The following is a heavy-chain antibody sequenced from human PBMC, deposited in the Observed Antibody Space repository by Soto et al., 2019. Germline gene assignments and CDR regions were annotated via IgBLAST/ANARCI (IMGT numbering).Heavy chain of an antibody. D-gene: IGHD4-4*01. J-gene: IGHJ4*02. CDR3: AAVDVSATVTIRFDF. CDR2: MYYSVST. V-gene: IGHV4-39*01. CDR1: GGSIRSRSYY. Sequence: SETLSLTCTVSGGSIRSRSYYWAWIRQPPGKGLEWIGSMYYSVSTYYTPALKSRVTISADMSKNQFSLHLSSMTAADTAVYYCAAVDVSATVTIRFDFWGQGTLVTVSS.